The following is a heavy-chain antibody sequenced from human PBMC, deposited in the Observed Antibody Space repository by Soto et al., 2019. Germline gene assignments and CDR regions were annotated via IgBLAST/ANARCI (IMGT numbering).Heavy chain of an antibody. Sequence: GGSLRLSCAASGFTFGSYWMSWVRQAPGKGLEWVSAISGSGGSTYYADSVKGRFTISRDNSKNTLYLQMNSLRAEDTAVYYCAKYKYSSPGNDYWGQGTLVTVSS. V-gene: IGHV3-23*01. CDR3: AKYKYSSPGNDY. J-gene: IGHJ4*02. CDR2: ISGSGGST. CDR1: GFTFGSYW. D-gene: IGHD6-6*01.